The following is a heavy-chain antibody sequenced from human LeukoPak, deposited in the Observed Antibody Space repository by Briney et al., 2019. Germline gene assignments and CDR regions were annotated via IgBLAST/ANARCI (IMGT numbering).Heavy chain of an antibody. CDR1: GGSISSYY. J-gene: IGHJ3*02. CDR3: ARDLGGNAFDI. CDR2: MYTSGST. Sequence: SETLSLNCTVSGGSISSYYWSWIRQPAGKGLELIGRMYTSGSTNYNPSLKSRVTMSVDTSKKQLSLNLSSVTAADTAVYYCARDLGGNAFDIWGQGTMVTVSS. V-gene: IGHV4-4*07.